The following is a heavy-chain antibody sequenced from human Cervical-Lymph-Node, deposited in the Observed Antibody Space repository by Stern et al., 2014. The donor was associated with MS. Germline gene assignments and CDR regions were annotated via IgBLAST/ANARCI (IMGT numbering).Heavy chain of an antibody. J-gene: IGHJ5*02. CDR2: IWYDGSKK. V-gene: IGHV3-33*01. CDR3: VRSPGVGWFDP. D-gene: IGHD1-26*01. CDR1: GFTLINYG. Sequence: QVQLVESGGGVIQTGGSLRLSCAASGFTLINYGMHWVRQAPGQGLEWVAVIWYDGSKKLYGDSLKGRFTISRDSSKNTLYLQMDSLRAEDTAVYYCVRSPGVGWFDPWGQGTLVTVSP.